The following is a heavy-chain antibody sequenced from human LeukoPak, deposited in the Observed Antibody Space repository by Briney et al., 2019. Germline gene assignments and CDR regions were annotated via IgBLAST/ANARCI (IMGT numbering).Heavy chain of an antibody. V-gene: IGHV1-69*13. D-gene: IGHD4-23*01. Sequence: SVKVSCKASGGTFSSYASSWVRQAPGQVLEWMGGIIPIFGTANYAQKFQGRVTITADESTSTAYMELSSLRSEDTAVYYCARGGNPESYNWFDPWGQGTLVTVSS. J-gene: IGHJ5*02. CDR1: GGTFSSYA. CDR3: ARGGNPESYNWFDP. CDR2: IIPIFGTA.